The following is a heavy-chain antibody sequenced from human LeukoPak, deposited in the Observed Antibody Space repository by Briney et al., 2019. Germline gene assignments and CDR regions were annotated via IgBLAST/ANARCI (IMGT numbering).Heavy chain of an antibody. J-gene: IGHJ4*02. D-gene: IGHD2-21*02. CDR1: GYTFTGYG. V-gene: IGHV1-18*01. CDR2: ISAYNGNT. Sequence: GASVKVSCKASGYTFTGYGISWVRQAPGQGHEWMGWISAYNGNTNYAQKLQGRVTMTTDTSTSTAYMELRSLRSDDTAVYYCARGDCGGDCHQIDYWGQGTLVTVSS. CDR3: ARGDCGGDCHQIDY.